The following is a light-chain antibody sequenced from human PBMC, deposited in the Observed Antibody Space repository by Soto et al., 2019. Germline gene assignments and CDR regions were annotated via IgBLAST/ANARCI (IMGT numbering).Light chain of an antibody. J-gene: IGLJ2*01. CDR3: SSYAGSTNLL. Sequence: QSVLTQPPSASGSPGQSVTISCTGTSHDVGGYNYVSWYQQHPGRAPKLIIYEVNKRPSGVPDRFSGSKSGNTASLTVSGLQAEDEADYYCSSYAGSTNLLFGGGTKLTVL. CDR2: EVN. CDR1: SHDVGGYNY. V-gene: IGLV2-8*01.